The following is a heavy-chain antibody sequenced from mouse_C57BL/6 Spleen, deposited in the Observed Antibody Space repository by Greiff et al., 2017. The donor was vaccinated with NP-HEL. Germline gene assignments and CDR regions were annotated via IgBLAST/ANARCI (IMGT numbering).Heavy chain of an antibody. D-gene: IGHD2-4*01. Sequence: QVQLQQPGAELVRPGSSVKLSCKASGYTFTSYWMHWVKQRPIQGLEWIGNIDPSDSETHYNQKFKDKATLTVDKSSSTAYMQLSSLTSEDSAVYYCARTYYDYDAGAWFAYWGQGTLVTVSA. CDR1: GYTFTSYW. CDR3: ARTYYDYDAGAWFAY. V-gene: IGHV1-52*01. J-gene: IGHJ3*01. CDR2: IDPSDSET.